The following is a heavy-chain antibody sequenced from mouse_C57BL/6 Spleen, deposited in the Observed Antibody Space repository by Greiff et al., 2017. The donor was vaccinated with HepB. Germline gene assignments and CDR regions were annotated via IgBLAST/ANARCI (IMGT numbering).Heavy chain of an antibody. D-gene: IGHD2-1*01. CDR3: ARMGIYYGNYGDY. CDR2: IYPGDGDT. CDR1: GYAFSSSW. J-gene: IGHJ2*01. V-gene: IGHV1-82*01. Sequence: QVQLKESGPELVKPGASVKISCKASGYAFSSSWMNWVKQRPGKGLEWIGRIYPGDGDTNYNGKFKGKATLTADKSSSTAYMQLSSLTSEDSAVYSCARMGIYYGNYGDYWGQGTTLTVSS.